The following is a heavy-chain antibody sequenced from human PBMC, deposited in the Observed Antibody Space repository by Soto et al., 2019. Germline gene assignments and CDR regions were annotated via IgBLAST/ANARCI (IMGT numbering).Heavy chain of an antibody. D-gene: IGHD3-22*01. V-gene: IGHV3-48*03. CDR3: ARDNYYDSSVDY. CDR2: ISSSGSTI. Sequence: GGSLRLSRAASGFTFSSYEVNWVRQAPGKGLEWVSYISSSGSTIYYAVSVKGRFTISRDNAKNSLYLQMNSLRAEDTAVYYCARDNYYDSSVDYWGQGTLVTVSS. J-gene: IGHJ4*02. CDR1: GFTFSSYE.